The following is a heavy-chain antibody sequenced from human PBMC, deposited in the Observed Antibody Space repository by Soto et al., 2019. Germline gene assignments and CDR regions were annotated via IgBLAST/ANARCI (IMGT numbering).Heavy chain of an antibody. V-gene: IGHV3-23*01. J-gene: IGHJ4*02. D-gene: IGHD6-13*01. Sequence: GGSLRLSCAASGFTFSSFAMSWVRQAPGKGLDWVSAISGSGGSTYSADSVKGRFTISRDNSKNTLYLQMSSLRAEDTAVYYCARGFSAGKGSPSDFWGQGSLVTVSS. CDR1: GFTFSSFA. CDR3: ARGFSAGKGSPSDF. CDR2: ISGSGGST.